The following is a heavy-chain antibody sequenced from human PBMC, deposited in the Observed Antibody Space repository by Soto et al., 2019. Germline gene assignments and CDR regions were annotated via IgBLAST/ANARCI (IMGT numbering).Heavy chain of an antibody. CDR3: ARHVHGDYFD. J-gene: IGHJ4*02. CDR2: IYYSGST. Sequence: QLQLQESGPGLVKPSETLSLTCTVSGGSISSSSYYWGWIRHPPGKGLEWIGSIYYSGSTYYNPSLKSRVTISLDTSKNQFSLKLSSVTAADTAVYYCARHVHGDYFDWGQGTLVTVSA. D-gene: IGHD4-17*01. CDR1: GGSISSSSYY. V-gene: IGHV4-39*01.